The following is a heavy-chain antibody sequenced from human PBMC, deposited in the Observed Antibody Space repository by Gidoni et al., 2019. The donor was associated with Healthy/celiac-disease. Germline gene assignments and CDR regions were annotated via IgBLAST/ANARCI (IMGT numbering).Heavy chain of an antibody. V-gene: IGHV3-9*01. CDR2: ISWNSGSI. CDR1: GFTFDDYA. J-gene: IGHJ6*02. D-gene: IGHD3-10*01. Sequence: EVQLVESGGGLVQPGRSLRLSCAASGFTFDDYAMHWVRQAPGKGLEWVSGISWNSGSIGYADSVKGRFTISRDNAKNSLYLQMNSLRAEDTALYYCAKDLYRGSAKNYYYYGMDVWGQGTTVTVSS. CDR3: AKDLYRGSAKNYYYYGMDV.